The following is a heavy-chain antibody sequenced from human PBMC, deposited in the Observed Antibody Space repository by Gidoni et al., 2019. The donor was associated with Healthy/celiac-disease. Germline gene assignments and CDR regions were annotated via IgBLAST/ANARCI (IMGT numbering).Heavy chain of an antibody. J-gene: IGHJ3*02. D-gene: IGHD3-22*01. V-gene: IGHV4-59*12. Sequence: QVQLQESGPGLVKPSETLSLTCTVSGGSISSYYWSWIRQPPGKGLEWIGYIYYSGSTNYNPSLKSRVTISVDTSKNQFSLKLSSVTAADTAVYYCARDGDYYDSSGLRVWAFDIWGQGTMVTVSS. CDR1: GGSISSYY. CDR2: IYYSGST. CDR3: ARDGDYYDSSGLRVWAFDI.